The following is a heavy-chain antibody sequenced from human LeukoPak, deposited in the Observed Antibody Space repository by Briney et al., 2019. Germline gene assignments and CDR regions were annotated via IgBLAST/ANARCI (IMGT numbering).Heavy chain of an antibody. CDR2: INSDGSST. Sequence: GVSLRLSCAASGFTFSSYWMHWVRQAPGKGLVWVSRINSDGSSTSYADSVKGRFTISRDNAKNTLYLQMNSLRAEDTAVYYCASAYYSDTRGFDYWGQGTLVTVPS. J-gene: IGHJ4*02. V-gene: IGHV3-74*01. CDR1: GFTFSSYW. D-gene: IGHD3-22*01. CDR3: ASAYYSDTRGFDY.